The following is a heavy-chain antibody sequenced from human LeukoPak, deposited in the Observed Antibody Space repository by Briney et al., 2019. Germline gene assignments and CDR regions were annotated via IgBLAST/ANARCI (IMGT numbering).Heavy chain of an antibody. Sequence: GGSLRLSCAASGFTFSSYAMSWVRQAPGKGLEWVSAISGSGGSTYYADSVKGRFTISRDNSKNTLYLQMSSLRAEDTAVYYCAKATLLGGWYGDYWGQGTLVTVSS. D-gene: IGHD6-19*01. CDR2: ISGSGGST. V-gene: IGHV3-23*01. CDR3: AKATLLGGWYGDY. CDR1: GFTFSSYA. J-gene: IGHJ4*02.